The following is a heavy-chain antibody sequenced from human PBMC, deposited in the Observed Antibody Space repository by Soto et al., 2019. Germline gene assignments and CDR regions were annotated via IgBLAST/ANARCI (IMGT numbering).Heavy chain of an antibody. D-gene: IGHD3-3*01. Sequence: GGSLRLSCAASGFTFSSYEMNWVRQAPGKGLEWVSYISSSGSTIYYADSVKGRFTISRDNAKNSLYLQMNSLRAEDTAVYYCARVSFDFWSGLTHGNFDYWGQGTLVTVSS. CDR2: ISSSGSTI. CDR1: GFTFSSYE. V-gene: IGHV3-48*03. CDR3: ARVSFDFWSGLTHGNFDY. J-gene: IGHJ4*02.